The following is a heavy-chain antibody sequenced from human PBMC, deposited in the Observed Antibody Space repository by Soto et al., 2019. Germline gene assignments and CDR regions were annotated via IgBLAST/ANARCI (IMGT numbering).Heavy chain of an antibody. CDR1: GYTFTGYY. CDR2: ISAYNGNT. Sequence: GASVKVSCKASGYTFTGYYMHLVRQAPGQGLEWMGWISAYNGNTNYAQKLQGRVTMTTDTSTSTAYMELRSLRSDDTAVYYCARGNRRGWGVDYWGQGTLVTVSS. D-gene: IGHD6-19*01. CDR3: ARGNRRGWGVDY. V-gene: IGHV1-18*04. J-gene: IGHJ4*02.